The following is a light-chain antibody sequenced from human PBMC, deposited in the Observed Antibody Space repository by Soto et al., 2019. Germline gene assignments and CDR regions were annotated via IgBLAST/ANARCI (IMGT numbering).Light chain of an antibody. CDR3: SLYTTRSPLI. CDR2: DVN. J-gene: IGLJ2*01. CDR1: SSDLGTYDY. V-gene: IGLV2-14*01. Sequence: QSALTQPASVSGSPGQSIAISCSGTSSDLGTYDYVSWYQQHPGKAPKLMLFDVNHRPSGVSDRFFGSKSGNTASLTISGLQAEDGGEYFCSLYTTRSPLIFGGGTKLTVL.